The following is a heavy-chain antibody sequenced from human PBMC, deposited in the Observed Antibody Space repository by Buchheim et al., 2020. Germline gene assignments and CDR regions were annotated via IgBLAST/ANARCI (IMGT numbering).Heavy chain of an antibody. Sequence: QVQLQESGPGLVKPSETLSLTCTVSGGSISSYYRSWIRQPPGKGLEWIGYIYYSGSTNYNPSLKSRVTISVDTSKNQFSLKLSSVTAADTAVYYCARHFYQLPYNWFDPWGQGTL. D-gene: IGHD2-2*01. CDR1: GGSISSYY. CDR3: ARHFYQLPYNWFDP. J-gene: IGHJ5*02. V-gene: IGHV4-59*08. CDR2: IYYSGST.